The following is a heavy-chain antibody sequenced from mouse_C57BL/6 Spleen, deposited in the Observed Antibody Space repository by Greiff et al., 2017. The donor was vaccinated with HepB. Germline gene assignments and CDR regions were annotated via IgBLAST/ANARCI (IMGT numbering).Heavy chain of an antibody. CDR3: ARHGAAY. J-gene: IGHJ3*01. Sequence: EVMLVESGGDLVKPGGSLKLSCAASGFTFSSYGMSWVRQTPDKRLEWVATISSGGSYTYYPDSVKGRFTISRDNAKNTLYLQMSSLKSEDTAMYYCARHGAAYWGQGTLVTVSA. V-gene: IGHV5-6*01. CDR1: GFTFSSYG. CDR2: ISSGGSYT.